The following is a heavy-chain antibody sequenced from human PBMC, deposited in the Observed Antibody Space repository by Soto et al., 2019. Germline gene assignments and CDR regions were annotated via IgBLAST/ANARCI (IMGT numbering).Heavy chain of an antibody. CDR2: ISYDGSNK. CDR1: GFTFSSYG. V-gene: IGHV3-30*18. J-gene: IGHJ4*02. Sequence: PGGSLRLPCAASGFTFSSYGMHWVRQAPGKGLEWVAVISYDGSNKYYADSVKGRFTISRDNSKNTLYLQMNSLRAEDTAVYYCAKDGVRTFDYWGQGTLVTVSS. CDR3: AKDGVRTFDY. D-gene: IGHD3-10*01.